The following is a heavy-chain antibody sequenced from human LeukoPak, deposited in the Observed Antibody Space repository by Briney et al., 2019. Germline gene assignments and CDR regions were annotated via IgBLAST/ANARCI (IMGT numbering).Heavy chain of an antibody. CDR1: GYTFTSYD. D-gene: IGHD3-22*01. CDR2: MNPNSGNT. V-gene: IGHV1-8*02. Sequence: GASVKVSCKASGYTFTSYDINWVRQATGQGLEWMGWMNPNSGNTGYAQKFQGRVTMTRDTSIGTAYMELSRLRSDDTAVYYCARATTMIWGATGYYMDVWGKGTTVTVSS. J-gene: IGHJ6*03. CDR3: ARATTMIWGATGYYMDV.